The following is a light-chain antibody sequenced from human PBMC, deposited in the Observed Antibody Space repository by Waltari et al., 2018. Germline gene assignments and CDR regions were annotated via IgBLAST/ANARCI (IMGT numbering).Light chain of an antibody. CDR1: QGISSY. CDR3: QQYYSYLSFT. J-gene: IGKJ3*01. V-gene: IGKV1-8*01. Sequence: AIRMTQSPSSLSASTGDRVTITCRASQGISSYLAWYQQKPGKAPKILIYAASTLQSGVPSRFSGSGSGTDFTLTISCLQSEDFATYYCQQYYSYLSFTFGPGTKVDIK. CDR2: AAS.